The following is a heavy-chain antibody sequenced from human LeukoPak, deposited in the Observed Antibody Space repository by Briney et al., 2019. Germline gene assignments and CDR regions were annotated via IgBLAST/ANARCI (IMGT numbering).Heavy chain of an antibody. CDR2: ISSSGSTI. CDR3: ARDEYSSGWSGGWYFDY. V-gene: IGHV3-48*03. Sequence: GGSLRLSCAASGFTFSSYEMNWVRQAPGKGLEWVSYISSSGSTIYYADSVKGRFTISRDNAKNSLYLQMNSLRAEDTAVYYCARDEYSSGWSGGWYFDYWGQGTLVTVSS. CDR1: GFTFSSYE. J-gene: IGHJ4*02. D-gene: IGHD6-19*01.